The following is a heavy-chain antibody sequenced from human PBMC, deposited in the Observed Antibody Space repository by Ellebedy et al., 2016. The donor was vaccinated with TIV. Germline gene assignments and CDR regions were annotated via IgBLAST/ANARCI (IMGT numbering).Heavy chain of an antibody. D-gene: IGHD4-11*01. Sequence: GGSLRLXXAASGFTFSSYWMSWVRQAPGKGLEWVANIKQDGSEKYYVDSVKGRFTISRDTSKNTLFLQMNSLRAEDTAVYYCAKSTHTSTVTTHFDYWGQGTLVTVSS. CDR3: AKSTHTSTVTTHFDY. V-gene: IGHV3-7*03. CDR2: IKQDGSEK. CDR1: GFTFSSYW. J-gene: IGHJ4*02.